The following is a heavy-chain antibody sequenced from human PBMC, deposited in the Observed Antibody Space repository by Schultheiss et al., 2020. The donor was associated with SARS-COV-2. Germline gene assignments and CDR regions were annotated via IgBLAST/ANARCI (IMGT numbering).Heavy chain of an antibody. J-gene: IGHJ4*02. V-gene: IGHV4-4*07. Sequence: SETLSLTCPVPGGSISSYYWSWIRQPAGRGLEWIGRIYTSGSTNYNPSLKSRVTMSVDTSKNQFSLKLSSVTAADTAVYYCARLLVASGWIRGGYYFDYWGQGTLVTVSS. CDR1: GGSISSYY. CDR2: IYTSGST. CDR3: ARLLVASGWIRGGYYFDY. D-gene: IGHD6-19*01.